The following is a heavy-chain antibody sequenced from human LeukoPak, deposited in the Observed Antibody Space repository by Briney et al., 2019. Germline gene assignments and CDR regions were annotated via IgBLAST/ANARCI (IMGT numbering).Heavy chain of an antibody. CDR3: ARGERWLQTGSYYFDY. J-gene: IGHJ4*02. V-gene: IGHV3-30*04. D-gene: IGHD5-24*01. CDR1: GFTFRSYA. Sequence: PGGSLRLSCAASGFTFRSYAMHWVRQAPGKGLEWVAVISYDGSNKYYIDSVKGRFTISRDNSKITLYLQMNSLRVEDTAVYYCARGERWLQTGSYYFDYWGQGTLVTVSS. CDR2: ISYDGSNK.